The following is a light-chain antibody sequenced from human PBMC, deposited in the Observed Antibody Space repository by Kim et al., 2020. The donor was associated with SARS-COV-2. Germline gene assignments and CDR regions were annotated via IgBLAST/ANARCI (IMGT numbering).Light chain of an antibody. CDR3: QAWDSSTAWV. Sequence: SYELTQPPSVSVSPGQTASITCSGDKLGDKYACWYQRKPGQSPVLVIHQDSKRPSGIPERFSGSNSGNTATLTISGTQAMDEADYYCQAWDSSTAWVFGGGTQLTVL. CDR2: QDS. V-gene: IGLV3-1*01. CDR1: KLGDKY. J-gene: IGLJ3*02.